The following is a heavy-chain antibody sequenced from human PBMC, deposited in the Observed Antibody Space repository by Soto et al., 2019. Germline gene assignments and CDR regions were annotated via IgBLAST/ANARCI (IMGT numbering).Heavy chain of an antibody. D-gene: IGHD2-21*02. J-gene: IGHJ6*02. CDR2: ISSSSSTI. CDR3: AREAYCGGDCYYSHYGMDV. V-gene: IGHV3-11*04. Sequence: QVQLQQWGAGLLKPSETLSLTCAVYGGSFSGYYWSWIRQPPGKGLEWVSYISSSSSTIYYADSVKGRFTISKDNAKNSLYLQMNSLRDEDTAVYYCAREAYCGGDCYYSHYGMDVWGQGTTVTVSS. CDR1: GGSFSGYY.